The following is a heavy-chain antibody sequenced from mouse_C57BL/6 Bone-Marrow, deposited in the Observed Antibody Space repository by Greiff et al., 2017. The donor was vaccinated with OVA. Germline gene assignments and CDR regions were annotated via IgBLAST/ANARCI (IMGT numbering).Heavy chain of an antibody. Sequence: DVKLVESGPGLVKPSQSLSLTCSVTGYSITSGYYWNWIRQFPGNKLEWMGYISYDGSNNYNPSLKNRISITRDTSKNQFFLKLNSVTTEDTATYYCARIRPWYFDVWGTGTTVTVSS. CDR2: ISYDGSN. J-gene: IGHJ1*03. V-gene: IGHV3-6*01. CDR1: GYSITSGYY. CDR3: ARIRPWYFDV.